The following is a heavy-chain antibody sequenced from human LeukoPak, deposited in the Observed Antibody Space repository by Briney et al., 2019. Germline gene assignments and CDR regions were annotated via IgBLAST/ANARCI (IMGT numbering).Heavy chain of an antibody. Sequence: ASVKVSCKVSGYTFTDYYMHWVQQAPGKGLEWMGLVYPEDGETIYAEKLQGRVTITADTSTDTAYMELSSLRSEDTAVYYCAKTYSNYRWFDPWGQGTLVTVSS. CDR3: AKTYSNYRWFDP. V-gene: IGHV1-69-2*01. J-gene: IGHJ5*02. D-gene: IGHD4-11*01. CDR1: GYTFTDYY. CDR2: VYPEDGET.